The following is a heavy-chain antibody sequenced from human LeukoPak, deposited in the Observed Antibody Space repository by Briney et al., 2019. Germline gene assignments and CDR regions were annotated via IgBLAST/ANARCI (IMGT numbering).Heavy chain of an antibody. CDR1: GGTFSSYA. D-gene: IGHD3-10*01. V-gene: IGHV1-69*13. CDR2: IIPIFGTA. Sequence: GASVKVSCKASGGTFSSYAISWVRQAPGQGLEWMGGIIPIFGTANYAQKFQGRVTITADESTSTAYMELSSLRSEDTAVYYCARIVSGFGEIDYWGQGTLVTVSS. CDR3: ARIVSGFGEIDY. J-gene: IGHJ4*02.